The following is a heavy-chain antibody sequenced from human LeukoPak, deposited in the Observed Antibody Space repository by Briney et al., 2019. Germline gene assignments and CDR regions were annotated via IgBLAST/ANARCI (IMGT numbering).Heavy chain of an antibody. Sequence: SETLSLTCAVSGYSISSGYYWGWIRQPPGKGLEWIGSIYHSGSTYYNPSLKSRVTISVDTSKNQFSLKLSYVTAADTAVYYCARDNYDILPGYDYWGQGTLVTVSS. CDR1: GYSISSGYY. CDR2: IYHSGST. J-gene: IGHJ4*02. CDR3: ARDNYDILPGYDY. V-gene: IGHV4-38-2*02. D-gene: IGHD3-9*01.